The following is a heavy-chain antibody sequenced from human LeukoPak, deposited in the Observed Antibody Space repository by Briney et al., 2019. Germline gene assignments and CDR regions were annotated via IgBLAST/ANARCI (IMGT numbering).Heavy chain of an antibody. CDR1: GGTFSSYT. D-gene: IGHD5-12*01. CDR2: IIPILGIA. J-gene: IGHJ4*02. CDR3: ARVEVYSGSFDY. Sequence: SVKVSCKASGGTFSSYTISWVRQAPGQGLEWMGRIIPILGIANYAQKFQGRVTITADKSTSTAYMELSSLRSEDTAVYYCARVEVYSGSFDYWGQGTLVTVSS. V-gene: IGHV1-69*02.